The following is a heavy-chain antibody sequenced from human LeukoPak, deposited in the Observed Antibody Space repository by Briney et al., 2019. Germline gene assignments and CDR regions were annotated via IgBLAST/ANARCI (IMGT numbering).Heavy chain of an antibody. V-gene: IGHV3-48*04. J-gene: IGHJ4*02. CDR3: ARVSGSYGDSAY. Sequence: GGSLRLSCAASGFTFSYFSMNWVRQAPGKGLEWVSYISSSSTTIYYADSVKGRSTISRDNANNSLYLQMSSLRAEDTSVYYCARVSGSYGDSAYWGQGTLVIVSS. D-gene: IGHD1-26*01. CDR1: GFTFSYFS. CDR2: ISSSSTTI.